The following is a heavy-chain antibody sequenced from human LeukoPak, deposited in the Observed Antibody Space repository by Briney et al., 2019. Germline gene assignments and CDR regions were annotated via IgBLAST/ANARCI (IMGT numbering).Heavy chain of an antibody. V-gene: IGHV3-7*01. D-gene: IGHD3/OR15-3a*01. Sequence: GGSLRLSCAASGFSFSNYWMSWVRQAPGKGLEWVATIREDGSEKYYVDSVKGRFTISRDNAKKSLCLQMNSLRAEDTALYYCADVLDWAYWGQGTLVTVSS. CDR2: IREDGSEK. J-gene: IGHJ4*02. CDR3: ADVLDWAY. CDR1: GFSFSNYW.